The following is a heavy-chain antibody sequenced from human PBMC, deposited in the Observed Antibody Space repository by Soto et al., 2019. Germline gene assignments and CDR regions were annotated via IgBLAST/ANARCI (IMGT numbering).Heavy chain of an antibody. J-gene: IGHJ6*02. CDR1: GCTFTSYA. CDR3: ARDHPYYYYGMDV. Sequence: QVQLVQSGAEEKKPGASVKVSCKASGCTFTSYAMHWVREAPGQRLEWMGWINAGNGNTKYSQKFQGRVTITRDTSASTAYMELSSLRSEDTAVYYCARDHPYYYYGMDVWGLGTTVTVSS. CDR2: INAGNGNT. V-gene: IGHV1-3*05.